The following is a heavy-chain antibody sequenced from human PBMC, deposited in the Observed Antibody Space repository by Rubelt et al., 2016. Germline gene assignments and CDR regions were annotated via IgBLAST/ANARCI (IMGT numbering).Heavy chain of an antibody. CDR3: ARVLVGPLGHNCFDP. J-gene: IGHJ5*02. Sequence: SWVRQAPGQGLEWMGGIIPIFGTANYAQKFQGRVTITADKSTSTAYMELSSLRSDDTAVYYCARVLVGPLGHNCFDPWGQGTLVTVSS. V-gene: IGHV1-69*06. CDR2: IIPIFGTA. D-gene: IGHD1-26*01.